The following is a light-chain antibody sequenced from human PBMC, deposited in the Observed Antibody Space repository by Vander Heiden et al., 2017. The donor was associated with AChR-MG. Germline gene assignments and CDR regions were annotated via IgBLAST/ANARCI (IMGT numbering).Light chain of an antibody. J-gene: IGLJ2*01. CDR2: DVS. CDR3: CSYAGNYVVV. V-gene: IGLV2-11*01. CDR1: SNDVGGYNY. Sequence: QSALTQPPPVSGSPGQSVPISCTGTSNDVGGYNYVSWYQQYPGKAPKLMIYDVSKRPSGVPDRFSGSKSGKTASLTISGLQAEDEADYYGCSYAGNYVVVFGGGTKLTVL.